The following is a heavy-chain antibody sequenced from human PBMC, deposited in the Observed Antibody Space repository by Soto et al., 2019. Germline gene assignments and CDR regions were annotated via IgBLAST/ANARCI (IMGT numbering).Heavy chain of an antibody. D-gene: IGHD5-12*01. CDR1: GGTFSSYT. J-gene: IGHJ2*01. Sequence: QVQLVQSGAEVKKPGSSVTVSCKASGGTFSSYTISWVRQAPGQGLEWMGGIIPIFGTANYAQKFQGRVMITGNESTSTAYMELSSLRSEDTAMYYCARGNHRWLQLWYFDLWCRGTLVTVSS. V-gene: IGHV1-69*12. CDR3: ARGNHRWLQLWYFDL. CDR2: IIPIFGTA.